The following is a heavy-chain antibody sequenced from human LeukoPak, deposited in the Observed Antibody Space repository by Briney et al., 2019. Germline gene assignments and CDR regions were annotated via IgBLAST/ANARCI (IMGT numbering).Heavy chain of an antibody. CDR1: GFTFDDYA. Sequence: GGSLRLSCAASGFTFDDYAMHWVRQAPGKGLEWVSFVRFDGSNKYYADSVKGRFTISRDNSKNTVYLQMDTLRTEDTAVYYCAKMGTSSSTIFDPWGQGTLVTVSP. D-gene: IGHD6-6*01. J-gene: IGHJ5*02. V-gene: IGHV3-30*02. CDR3: AKMGTSSSTIFDP. CDR2: VRFDGSNK.